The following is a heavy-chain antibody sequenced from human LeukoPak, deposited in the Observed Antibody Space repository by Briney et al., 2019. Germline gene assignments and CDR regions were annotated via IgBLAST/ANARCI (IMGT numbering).Heavy chain of an antibody. Sequence: GGSLRLSCAASGFTFSSYSMNWVRQAPGKGLEWVSSISSSSSYIYYADSVKGRFTISRDNAKNSLYLQMNSLRAEDTAAYYCARDAMVRGESPDYYYYGMDVWGQGTTVTVSS. CDR3: ARDAMVRGESPDYYYYGMDV. V-gene: IGHV3-21*01. D-gene: IGHD3-10*01. CDR1: GFTFSSYS. CDR2: ISSSSSYI. J-gene: IGHJ6*02.